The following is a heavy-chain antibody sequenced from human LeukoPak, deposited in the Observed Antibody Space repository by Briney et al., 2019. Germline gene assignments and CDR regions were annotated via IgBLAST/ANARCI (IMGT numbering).Heavy chain of an antibody. CDR2: ISSNSSTI. V-gene: IGHV3-48*04. CDR1: GITFSRYS. D-gene: IGHD3-10*01. CDR3: AMVRGVVFDY. Sequence: GGSLRLSCAASGITFSRYSMNWVRQAPGKGLEWVSYISSNSSTIYYADSVKGRFTISRDDAKNSLYLQMNSLRVEDTAVYYCAMVRGVVFDYWGQGTLVTVSS. J-gene: IGHJ4*02.